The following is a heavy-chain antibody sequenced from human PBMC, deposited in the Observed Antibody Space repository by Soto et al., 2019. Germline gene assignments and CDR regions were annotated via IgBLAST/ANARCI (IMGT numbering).Heavy chain of an antibody. Sequence: EVQLLESGGGLVQPGGSLRLSCAASGFTFSSYAMSWVRQAPGKGLEGVSAISGSGGSTYYADSVKGRFTISRDNSKNTLYLQMNSQRAEDTAVYYCAKGDYYYGSGSYYVDYWGQGTLVTVSS. CDR3: AKGDYYYGSGSYYVDY. J-gene: IGHJ4*02. CDR2: ISGSGGST. V-gene: IGHV3-23*01. CDR1: GFTFSSYA. D-gene: IGHD3-10*01.